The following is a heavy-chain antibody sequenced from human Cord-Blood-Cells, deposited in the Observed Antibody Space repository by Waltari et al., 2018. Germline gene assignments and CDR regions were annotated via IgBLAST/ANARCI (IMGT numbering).Heavy chain of an antibody. D-gene: IGHD6-19*01. V-gene: IGHV1-18*01. CDR2: ISAYNGNT. J-gene: IGHJ5*02. Sequence: QVQLVQSGAEVKKPGASVKVSCKASGYTFTSYGIRWVRQAPGQGLEWMGWISAYNGNTNYAQKLQGRVTMTTDTSTSTAYMELRSLRSDDTAVYYCAREFGIAVAGGQGRFDPWGQGTLVTVSS. CDR1: GYTFTSYG. CDR3: AREFGIAVAGGQGRFDP.